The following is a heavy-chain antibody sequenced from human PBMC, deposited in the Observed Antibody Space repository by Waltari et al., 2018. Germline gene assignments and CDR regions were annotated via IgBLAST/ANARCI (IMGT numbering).Heavy chain of an antibody. Sequence: QVQLQESGPGLVKPSQTLSLTCTVSGGSISSGSYYWSWIRQPAGKGLEWIGRIYTSGSNNYTPSLKSRVTISVDTSKNQFSLKLSSVTAADTAVYYCARETYYYDSSGYDYYYYMDVWGKGTTVTVSS. CDR1: GGSISSGSYY. CDR3: ARETYYYDSSGYDYYYYMDV. J-gene: IGHJ6*03. V-gene: IGHV4-61*02. D-gene: IGHD3-22*01. CDR2: IYTSGSN.